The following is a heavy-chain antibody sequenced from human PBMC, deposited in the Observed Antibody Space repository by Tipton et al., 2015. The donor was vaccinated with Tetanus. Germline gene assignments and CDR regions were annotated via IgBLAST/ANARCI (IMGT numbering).Heavy chain of an antibody. CDR2: ISSDGNYI. Sequence: SLRLSCAAAGFSFDGFTMDWVRQPPGKGLEWVSSISSDGNYIYYADSVKGRFTISRDNAKNSLYLQMNSLRAEDTAVYYCARDPVVVTALPYDVYSRGQGTVVSVSS. CDR1: GFSFDGFT. V-gene: IGHV3-21*06. CDR3: ARDPVVVTALPYDVYS. J-gene: IGHJ5*01. D-gene: IGHD2-21*02.